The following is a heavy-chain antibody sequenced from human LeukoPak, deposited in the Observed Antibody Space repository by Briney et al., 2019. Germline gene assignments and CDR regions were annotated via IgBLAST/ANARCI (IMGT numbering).Heavy chain of an antibody. J-gene: IGHJ4*02. CDR1: GGSFRGYY. CDR2: INHSGST. V-gene: IGHV4-34*01. CDR3: ARANPLYDYVWGSYRPRGAYFDY. D-gene: IGHD3-16*02. Sequence: ASETLSLTCAVYGGSFRGYYWSWIRQPPGKGLEWIGEINHSGSTNYNPSLKSRVTISVDTSKNQFSLKLSSVTAADTAVYYCARANPLYDYVWGSYRPRGAYFDYWGQGTLVTVSS.